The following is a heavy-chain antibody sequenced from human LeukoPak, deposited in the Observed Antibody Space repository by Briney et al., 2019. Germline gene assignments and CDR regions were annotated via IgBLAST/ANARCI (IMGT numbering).Heavy chain of an antibody. V-gene: IGHV4-61*08. CDR2: IYYSGST. D-gene: IGHD3-3*01. Sequence: SETLSLTCTVSGGSISSGDYYWSWIRQPPGKGLEWIGYIYYSGSTNYNPSLKSRVTISVDTSKNQFSLKLSSVTAADTAVYYCARFPGVRFLEWLGVEPWGQGTLVTVSS. CDR3: ARFPGVRFLEWLGVEP. J-gene: IGHJ5*02. CDR1: GGSISSGDYY.